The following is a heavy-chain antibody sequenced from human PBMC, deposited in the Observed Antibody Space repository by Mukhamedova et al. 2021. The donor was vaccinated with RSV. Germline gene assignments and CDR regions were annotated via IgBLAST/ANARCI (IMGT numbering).Heavy chain of an antibody. Sequence: GSNKYYADSMKGRFTISRDNSKNTLYLQMNSLRAEDTAVYYCASDSGYYGSGHYFDYW. CDR3: ASDSGYYGSGHYFDY. V-gene: IGHV3-30*01. D-gene: IGHD3-10*01. CDR2: GSNK. J-gene: IGHJ4*01.